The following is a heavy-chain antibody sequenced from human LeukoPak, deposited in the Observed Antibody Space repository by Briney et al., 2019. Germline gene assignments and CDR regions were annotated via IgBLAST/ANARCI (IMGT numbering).Heavy chain of an antibody. CDR1: HYTFTNYG. J-gene: IGHJ4*02. Sequence: ASVTVSCKASHYTFTNYGISWVRQVPGQGLEWMGWINPYNVNIKYAQTFQGRVTLTTDTSTSTAYMELRTLRSDDTAIYYCARGSAQWSDYWGQGTLVTVSS. D-gene: IGHD2-15*01. CDR2: INPYNVNI. CDR3: ARGSAQWSDY. V-gene: IGHV1-18*01.